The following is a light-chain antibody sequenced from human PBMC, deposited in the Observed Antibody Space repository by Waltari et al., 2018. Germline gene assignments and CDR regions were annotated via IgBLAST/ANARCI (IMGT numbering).Light chain of an antibody. CDR2: TGS. V-gene: IGKV1-39*01. Sequence: DIQMTQSPSSLSASVGDSLPITCRASQPISIYLNWYQQKPGKAPKLLIYTGSTLQSGVPSRFSGSGSGTEFTLTISSLQPEDFATYYCQEIYSTSRTVTFGGGTKVEI. CDR3: QEIYSTSRTVT. CDR1: QPISIY. J-gene: IGKJ4*01.